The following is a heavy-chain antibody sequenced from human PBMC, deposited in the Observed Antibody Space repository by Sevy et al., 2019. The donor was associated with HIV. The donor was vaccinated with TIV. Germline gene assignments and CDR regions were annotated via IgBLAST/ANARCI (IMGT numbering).Heavy chain of an antibody. Sequence: ASVKVSCKASGYTFTSYGISWVRQAPGQGLEWMGWISAHNGNTNYAQKLQGRVTMTTDTSTSTAYMELRSLRSDDTAVYYCARNGMVRGVIILYYFDYWGQGTLVTVSS. CDR3: ARNGMVRGVIILYYFDY. D-gene: IGHD3-10*01. CDR2: ISAHNGNT. CDR1: GYTFTSYG. V-gene: IGHV1-18*01. J-gene: IGHJ4*02.